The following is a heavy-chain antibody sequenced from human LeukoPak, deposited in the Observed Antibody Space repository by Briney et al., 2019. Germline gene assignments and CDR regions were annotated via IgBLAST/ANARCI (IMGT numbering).Heavy chain of an antibody. CDR1: GGSISSYY. J-gene: IGHJ4*02. V-gene: IGHV4-59*08. CDR3: ARHSPVYYDFDY. D-gene: IGHD2-8*01. CDR2: IYYSGST. Sequence: PSETLSLTCTVSGGSISSYYWSWIRQPPGKGLEWIGYIYYSGSTNYNPSLKSRVTISVDTSKEQFSLKFSSVTAADTAVYYCARHSPVYYDFDYWGQGTLVTVSS.